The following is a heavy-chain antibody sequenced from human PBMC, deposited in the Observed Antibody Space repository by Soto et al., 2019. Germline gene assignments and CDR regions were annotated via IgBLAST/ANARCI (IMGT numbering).Heavy chain of an antibody. D-gene: IGHD3-10*01. V-gene: IGHV3-23*01. CDR3: ANGRATYGLLTHDY. J-gene: IGHJ4*02. CDR1: GFSFRNYA. CDR2: LTGSSSNI. Sequence: GVLRLSCAASGFSFRNYAMSWVRQAPGKGLEWISTLTGSSSNIYYADSVKGRFAISRDNSRNTLYLQMNSLTAEDTAVYYCANGRATYGLLTHDYWGQGTLVTSPQ.